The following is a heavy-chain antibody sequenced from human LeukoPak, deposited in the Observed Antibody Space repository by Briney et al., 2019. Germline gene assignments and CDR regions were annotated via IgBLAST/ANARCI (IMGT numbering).Heavy chain of an antibody. CDR1: GYTFTSYG. CDR2: ISAYNGNT. Sequence: ASVKVSCKASGYTFTSYGISWVRQAPGQGLEWMGWISAYNGNTNYAQRLQGRVTMTTDTSTSTAYMELRSLSSDDTAVYYCARAVLRGWYFDLWGRGTLVTDSS. D-gene: IGHD4/OR15-4a*01. CDR3: ARAVLRGWYFDL. J-gene: IGHJ2*01. V-gene: IGHV1-18*01.